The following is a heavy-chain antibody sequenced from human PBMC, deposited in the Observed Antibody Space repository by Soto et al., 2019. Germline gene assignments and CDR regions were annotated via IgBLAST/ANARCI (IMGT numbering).Heavy chain of an antibody. V-gene: IGHV4-59*08. CDR1: GGSISSYY. CDR3: ARRWGAAVDY. D-gene: IGHD2-15*01. Sequence: QVQLQESGPGLVKPSETLSLTCTVSGGSISSYYWSWIRQPPGKGLEWIGYIYYSGSTNYYPSLMSRVTVTVDTSNNQFSLKLSSVTAADTAVYYCARRWGAAVDYWGQGTLVTVSS. CDR2: IYYSGST. J-gene: IGHJ4*02.